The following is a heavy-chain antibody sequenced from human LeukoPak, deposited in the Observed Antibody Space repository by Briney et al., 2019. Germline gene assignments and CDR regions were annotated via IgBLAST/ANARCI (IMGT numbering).Heavy chain of an antibody. CDR2: ISSSGGTI. J-gene: IGHJ4*02. V-gene: IGHV3-48*03. D-gene: IGHD6-19*01. CDR3: ARGFSGWSWYYDY. Sequence: GGSLRLSCAASGFTFSSYEMNWVRQAPGKGLEWVSYISSSGGTIYYADSVKGRFTISRDNAKNSLYLQMNSLRVEDTAVYYCARGFSGWSWYYDYWGQGTLVTVSS. CDR1: GFTFSSYE.